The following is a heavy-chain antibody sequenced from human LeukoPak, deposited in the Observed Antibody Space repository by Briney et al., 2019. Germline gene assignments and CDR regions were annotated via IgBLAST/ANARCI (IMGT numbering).Heavy chain of an antibody. CDR1: GYTFTSYD. CDR3: ARVVYHPNRRITIFGVVRPTKGNWFDP. D-gene: IGHD3-3*01. J-gene: IGHJ5*02. Sequence: GASVTVSCKASGYTFTSYDINWVRQATGQGLEWMGWMNPNSGNTGYAQKFQGRVTMTRNTSISTAYMELSSLRSEDTAVYYCARVVYHPNRRITIFGVVRPTKGNWFDPWGQGTLVTVSS. V-gene: IGHV1-8*01. CDR2: MNPNSGNT.